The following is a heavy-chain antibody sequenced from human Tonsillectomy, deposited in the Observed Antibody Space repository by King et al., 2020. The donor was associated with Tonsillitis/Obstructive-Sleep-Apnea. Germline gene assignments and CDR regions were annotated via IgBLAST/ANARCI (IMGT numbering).Heavy chain of an antibody. J-gene: IGHJ5*02. CDR3: ARDSGFGVIVSNNWCDP. Sequence: VQLVESGGGVVQPGRSLRLSCAASGFTFSICAMHWVRQAPGKGLEWVALISYDGRNKYYADSVKGRFTISRDNSKNTLYLQMNSLRAEDTAVYYCARDSGFGVIVSNNWCDPWGQGTRVTVPS. D-gene: IGHD3-16*02. CDR1: GFTFSICA. CDR2: ISYDGRNK. V-gene: IGHV3-30*04.